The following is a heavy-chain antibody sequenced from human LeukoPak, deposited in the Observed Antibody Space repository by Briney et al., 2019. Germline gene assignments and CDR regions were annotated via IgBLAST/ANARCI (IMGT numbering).Heavy chain of an antibody. Sequence: GGSLRLSCAASGFTFSSYGMHWIRQAPGKGLEWVAVIAYDGSNKYYADSVKGRFTISRDNSKNTLYLQMNSLRVDDTAVYYCAKDLGQGSSCHLDYWGQGILVTVSS. CDR3: AKDLGQGSSCHLDY. CDR2: IAYDGSNK. V-gene: IGHV3-30*18. D-gene: IGHD6-13*01. J-gene: IGHJ4*02. CDR1: GFTFSSYG.